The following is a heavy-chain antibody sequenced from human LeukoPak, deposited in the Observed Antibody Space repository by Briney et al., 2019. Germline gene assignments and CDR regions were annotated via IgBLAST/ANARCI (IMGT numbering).Heavy chain of an antibody. D-gene: IGHD5-12*01. Sequence: PGGSLRLSCAASGFTFSTYNMNWVRQAPGKGLEWVSSISGSSSYIYYADSVKGRFTISRDNSKNTLYLEVIRLTPEDSAVYYCAKDDAWLRFGEWSQGTLVTVSS. CDR3: AKDDAWLRFGE. J-gene: IGHJ4*02. V-gene: IGHV3-21*04. CDR1: GFTFSTYN. CDR2: ISGSSSYI.